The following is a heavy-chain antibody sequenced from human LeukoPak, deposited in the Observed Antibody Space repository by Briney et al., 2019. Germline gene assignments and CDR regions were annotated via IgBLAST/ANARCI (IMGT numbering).Heavy chain of an antibody. CDR2: ISAYNGNA. CDR3: ARISIAAAGTYYYYYGMDV. D-gene: IGHD6-13*01. Sequence: WMGWISAYNGNANYAQKLQGRVTMTTDTSTSTAYMELRSLRSDDTAVYYCARISIAAAGTYYYYYGMDVWGQGTTVTVSS. V-gene: IGHV1-18*01. J-gene: IGHJ6*02.